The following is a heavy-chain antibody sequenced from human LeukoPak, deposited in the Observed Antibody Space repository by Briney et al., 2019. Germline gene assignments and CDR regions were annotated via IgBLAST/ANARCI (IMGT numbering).Heavy chain of an antibody. CDR2: IIPIFGTA. V-gene: IGHV1-69*13. CDR3: ASLDYYDSSGYRSSPDAFDI. CDR1: GGTLSSYA. D-gene: IGHD3-22*01. Sequence: SVKVSCKASGGTLSSYAISWVRQAPGQGLEWMGGIIPIFGTANYAQKFQGRVTITADESTSTAYMELSSLRSEDTAVYYCASLDYYDSSGYRSSPDAFDIWGQGTMVTVSS. J-gene: IGHJ3*02.